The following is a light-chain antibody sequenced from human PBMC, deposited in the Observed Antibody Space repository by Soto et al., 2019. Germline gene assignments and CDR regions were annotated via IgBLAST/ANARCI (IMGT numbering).Light chain of an antibody. CDR2: GAS. CDR1: QSVSSSS. V-gene: IGKV3-20*01. CDR3: QQYGSSST. Sequence: EIVLTQSPGTLSLSPGERATLSCRASQSVSSSSSAWYQQKPGQAPRLLIYGASSRATGIPDRFSGSGSGTDFTLTISRLEPEDFAVYYCQQYGSSSTFGQGTKVEIK. J-gene: IGKJ1*01.